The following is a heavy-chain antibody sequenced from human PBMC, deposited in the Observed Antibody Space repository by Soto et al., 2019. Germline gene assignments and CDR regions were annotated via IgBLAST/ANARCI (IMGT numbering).Heavy chain of an antibody. CDR2: INPNSGGT. CDR1: GYTFTGYY. Sequence: GASVKVSCKASGYTFTGYYMHWVRQAPGQGLEWMGWINPNSGGTNYAQKFQGWVTMTRDTSTSTAYMELSRLRSDDTAVYYCARSSPWYNWNHDYYYYGMDVWGQGTTVTVSS. J-gene: IGHJ6*02. V-gene: IGHV1-2*04. CDR3: ARSSPWYNWNHDYYYYGMDV. D-gene: IGHD1-20*01.